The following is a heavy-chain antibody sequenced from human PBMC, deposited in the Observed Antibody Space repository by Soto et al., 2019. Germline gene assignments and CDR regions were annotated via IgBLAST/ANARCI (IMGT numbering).Heavy chain of an antibody. J-gene: IGHJ4*02. D-gene: IGHD1-1*01. CDR1: GGSFDITSSY. V-gene: IGHV4-39*01. Sequence: LQLQESGPGLVKPSETLSLTCTVSGGSFDITSSYWAWVRQPPGKGLAWIAYIYYSGSTYYNPSLKSRITISVYTSTNQLSLRLSSVTAADTAVYYCATIPIVGTKPYYFNSWGQGTLVTVSS. CDR3: ATIPIVGTKPYYFNS. CDR2: IYYSGST.